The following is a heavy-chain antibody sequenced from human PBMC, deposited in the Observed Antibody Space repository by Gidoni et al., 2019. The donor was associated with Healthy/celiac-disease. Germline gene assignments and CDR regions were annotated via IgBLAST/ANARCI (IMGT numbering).Heavy chain of an antibody. D-gene: IGHD3-22*01. CDR2: IYYSGGT. V-gene: IGHV4-39*01. Sequence: QLQLQESGPGLVKPSETLSLTCTVSGGSISSSSYYWGWIRQPPGKGLEWIGSIYYSGGTYYNPSLKSRVTISVDTSKNQFSLKLSSVTAADTAVYYCARRKYYYDSSGYYYHFDYWGQGTLVTVSS. CDR3: ARRKYYYDSSGYYYHFDY. J-gene: IGHJ4*02. CDR1: GGSISSSSYY.